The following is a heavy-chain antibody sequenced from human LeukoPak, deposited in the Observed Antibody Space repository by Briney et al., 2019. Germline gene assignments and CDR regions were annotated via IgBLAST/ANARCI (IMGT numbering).Heavy chain of an antibody. CDR1: GFTFGTYA. D-gene: IGHD1-1*01. J-gene: IGHJ4*02. V-gene: IGHV3-30*04. CDR3: ARGAILGGYNLIDD. CDR2: ILSDGSIQ. Sequence: GGSLRLSCAASGFTFGTYAMPWVRQAPGKGLEWVAVILSDGSIQNTADSVRGRFIISRDNSKSTLFLQMNRLITEDTAVYYCARGAILGGYNLIDDWGQGTLVSVSS.